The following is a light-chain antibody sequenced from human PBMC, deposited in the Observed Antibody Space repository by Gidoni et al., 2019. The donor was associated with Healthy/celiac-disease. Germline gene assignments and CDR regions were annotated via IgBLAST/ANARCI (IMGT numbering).Light chain of an antibody. V-gene: IGKV1-5*01. CDR3: QQYNSYSPWT. CDR1: QSISSW. J-gene: IGKJ1*01. Sequence: DIQMTQSPSTRSASVGDRVTITCRASQSISSWLAWYQQKPGKAPKLLIYDASSLESGVPSRFSGSGSGTEFTLTISSLQPDDFATYYCQQYNSYSPWTFGQXTKVEIK. CDR2: DAS.